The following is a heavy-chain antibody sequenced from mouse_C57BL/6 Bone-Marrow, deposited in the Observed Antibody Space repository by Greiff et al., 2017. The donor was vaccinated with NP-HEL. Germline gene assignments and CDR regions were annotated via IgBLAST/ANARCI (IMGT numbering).Heavy chain of an antibody. D-gene: IGHD2-3*01. V-gene: IGHV1-77*01. CDR1: GYTFTDYY. CDR2: IGPGSGST. CDR3: ALYDGYYEKGFYYAMDY. J-gene: IGHJ4*01. Sequence: QVQLQQSGAELVKPGASVKISCKASGYTFTDYYINWVKQRPGQGLEWIGKIGPGSGSTYYNEKFKGKATLTADKSSSTAYMQLSSLTSEDSAVYFCALYDGYYEKGFYYAMDYWGQGTSVTVSS.